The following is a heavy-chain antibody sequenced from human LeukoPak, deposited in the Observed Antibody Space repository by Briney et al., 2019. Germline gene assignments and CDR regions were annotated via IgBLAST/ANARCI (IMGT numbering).Heavy chain of an antibody. CDR3: ARKLGRYFDY. Sequence: GRSLRLSCAASGFTFDDYAMHWVRQAPGKGLEWVSGISWNSGSIGYADSVKGRFTISRDNAKNSLYLQMNSLRAEDTAVYYCARKLGRYFDYWGQGTLVTVSS. V-gene: IGHV3-9*01. J-gene: IGHJ4*02. D-gene: IGHD7-27*01. CDR1: GFTFDDYA. CDR2: ISWNSGSI.